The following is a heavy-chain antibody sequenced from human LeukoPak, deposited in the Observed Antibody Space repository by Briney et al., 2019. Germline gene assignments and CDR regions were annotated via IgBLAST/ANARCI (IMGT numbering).Heavy chain of an antibody. J-gene: IGHJ4*02. CDR2: IYYSGST. CDR3: ANGKGSGFYYFDY. Sequence: SETLSLTCTVSGGSFSIYYWSWIRQPAGKGLEWIGSIYYSGSTYYNPSLKSRVTISVDTSKNQFSLKLSSVTAADTAVYYCANGKGSGFYYFDYWGQGTLVTVSS. V-gene: IGHV4-4*07. D-gene: IGHD6-19*01. CDR1: GGSFSIYY.